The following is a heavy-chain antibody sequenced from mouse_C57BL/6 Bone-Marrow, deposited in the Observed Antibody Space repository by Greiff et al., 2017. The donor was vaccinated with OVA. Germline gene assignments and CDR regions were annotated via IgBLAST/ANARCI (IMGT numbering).Heavy chain of an antibody. D-gene: IGHD2-2*01. CDR2: IDPSDSYT. CDR1: GYTFTGYW. CDR3: ARERDYGYIWFAY. Sequence: QVQLQQPGAELVKPGASVKLSCTASGYTFTGYWMQWVKQRPGQGLEWIGEIDPSDSYTNYNQKFKGKATLTVDTASSTAYMQLSSLTSEDTAVYYCARERDYGYIWFAYWGQGTLVTVSA. J-gene: IGHJ3*01. V-gene: IGHV1-50*01.